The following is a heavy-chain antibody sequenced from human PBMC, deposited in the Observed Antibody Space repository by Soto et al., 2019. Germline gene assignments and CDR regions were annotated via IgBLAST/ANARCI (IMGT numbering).Heavy chain of an antibody. V-gene: IGHV4-39*01. CDR1: GGSISSSSYY. CDR2: IYYSGNT. D-gene: IGHD5-12*01. J-gene: IGHJ4*02. Sequence: PSETLSLTCTVPGGSISSSSYYWGWIRQPPGKGLEWIGSIYYSGNTYYNPSLKSRVTISVDTSKNQFSLKLSSVTAADTAVYYCARQTLDIVATNGWLCEFDYWGQGTLVTVSS. CDR3: ARQTLDIVATNGWLCEFDY.